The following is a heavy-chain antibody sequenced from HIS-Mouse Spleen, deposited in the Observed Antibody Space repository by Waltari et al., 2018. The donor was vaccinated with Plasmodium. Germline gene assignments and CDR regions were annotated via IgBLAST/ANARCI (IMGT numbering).Heavy chain of an antibody. J-gene: IGHJ4*02. V-gene: IGHV4-39*01. CDR2: IYYSGST. Sequence: QLQLQESGPGLVKPSETLSLTCTAPGGPISSSSYYWGWIRQPPGKGLEWIGSIYYSGSTYYNPSLKSRVTISVDTSKNQFSLKLSSVTAADTAVYYCARRGGSYYYFDYWGQGTLVTVSS. CDR3: ARRGGSYYYFDY. CDR1: GGPISSSSYY. D-gene: IGHD1-26*01.